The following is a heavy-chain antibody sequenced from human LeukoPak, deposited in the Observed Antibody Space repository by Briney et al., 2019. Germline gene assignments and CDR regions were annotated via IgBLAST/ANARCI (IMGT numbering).Heavy chain of an antibody. Sequence: PGRSLRHSCAGSRFTFDDYAMHWVRQTPGKGLEWVSGISWNSGNIAYADFVGGRFTISRDNAKNSPSLQMNSLSDEDTAVYYCAKDAYGGATFFYYMDVWGKGTTVTVSS. J-gene: IGHJ6*03. CDR1: RFTFDDYA. CDR3: AKDAYGGATFFYYMDV. D-gene: IGHD2/OR15-2a*01. V-gene: IGHV3-9*01. CDR2: ISWNSGNI.